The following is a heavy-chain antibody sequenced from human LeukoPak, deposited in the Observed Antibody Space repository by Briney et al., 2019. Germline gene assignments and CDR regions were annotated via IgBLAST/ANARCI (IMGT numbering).Heavy chain of an antibody. Sequence: GGSLRLSCAASGFTFSNYWMIWVRQAPGKGLEWVGNIKQDRSEKRYADSVRGRFSISRDNAQTSLYLQMNSLRAEDTAVYYCARASDPWLQLTWGQGTLVTVSS. J-gene: IGHJ5*02. D-gene: IGHD5-24*01. V-gene: IGHV3-7*05. CDR2: IKQDRSEK. CDR3: ARASDPWLQLT. CDR1: GFTFSNYW.